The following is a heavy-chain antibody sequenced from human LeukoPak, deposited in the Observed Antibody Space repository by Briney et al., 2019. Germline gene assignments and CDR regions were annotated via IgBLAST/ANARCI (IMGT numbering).Heavy chain of an antibody. J-gene: IGHJ3*02. Sequence: PGGSLRLSCAASGFTFSRYAMNWVRQAPGKGLEWVSSVGNASPYIYYADSVKGRFTFSRDNAKNSLYLQMNSLRDEDTAVYYCARGDDSQQRNDALDIWGQGTMVTVSS. CDR1: GFTFSRYA. CDR2: VGNASPYI. CDR3: ARGDDSQQRNDALDI. D-gene: IGHD3-16*01. V-gene: IGHV3-21*01.